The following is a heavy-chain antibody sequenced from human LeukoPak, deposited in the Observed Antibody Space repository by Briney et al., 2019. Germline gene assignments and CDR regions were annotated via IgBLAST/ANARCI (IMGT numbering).Heavy chain of an antibody. Sequence: PGGSLRLSCAASGFTFSSYEMNWVRQAPGKGLEWVSYISSSGRTIYYADSVRGRFTISRDNAKNSLYLQMNSLRAEDTAVYYCARDKTTVVTWSHHYYYMDVWGKGTTVTISS. CDR3: ARDKTTVVTWSHHYYYMDV. V-gene: IGHV3-48*03. D-gene: IGHD4-23*01. J-gene: IGHJ6*03. CDR1: GFTFSSYE. CDR2: ISSSGRTI.